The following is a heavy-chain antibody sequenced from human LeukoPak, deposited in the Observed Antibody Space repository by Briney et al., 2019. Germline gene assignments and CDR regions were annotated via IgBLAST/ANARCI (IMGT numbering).Heavy chain of an antibody. J-gene: IGHJ4*02. Sequence: GGPLSLSCAASGFTLKTYAMSWVRQAPGRGLEGASIFSEAADSPTQATSVKGRLTISRDDSKNTLFLQMHSLRAEDSAIYSCAKLPASWILDYFDYWGPGTVVTVSS. CDR3: AKLPASWILDYFDY. D-gene: IGHD2-2*01. CDR1: GFTLKTYA. V-gene: IGHV3-23*01. CDR2: FSEAADSP.